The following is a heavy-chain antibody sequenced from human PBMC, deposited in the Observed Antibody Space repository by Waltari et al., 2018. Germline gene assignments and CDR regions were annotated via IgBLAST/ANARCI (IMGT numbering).Heavy chain of an antibody. CDR1: GGSISSSSYY. V-gene: IGHV4-61*05. Sequence: QLQLQESGPGLVKPSETLSLTCTVSGGSISSSSYYWGWIRQPPGKGLEWIGYSYYSGSTNYNPSLKRRVTISVDTSKNQFSLKLSSVTAADTAVYYCARGDGSGSYYDHWGQGTLVTVSS. CDR2: SYYSGST. CDR3: ARGDGSGSYYDH. D-gene: IGHD3-10*01. J-gene: IGHJ4*02.